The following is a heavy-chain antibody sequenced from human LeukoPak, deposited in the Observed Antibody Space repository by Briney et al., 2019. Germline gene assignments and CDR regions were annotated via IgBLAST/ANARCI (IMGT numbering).Heavy chain of an antibody. D-gene: IGHD3-10*01. J-gene: IGHJ4*02. CDR1: GFAFSSYS. Sequence: GGSLRLSCAASGFAFSSYSMSWVRQAPGKGLEWVSSITASSTYIYYADSVKGRFAISRDNAKNSLSLQMNSLRAEDTAVYYCARSYGSGRGGLYYFDYWGQGTLVTVPS. CDR2: ITASSTYI. CDR3: ARSYGSGRGGLYYFDY. V-gene: IGHV3-21*01.